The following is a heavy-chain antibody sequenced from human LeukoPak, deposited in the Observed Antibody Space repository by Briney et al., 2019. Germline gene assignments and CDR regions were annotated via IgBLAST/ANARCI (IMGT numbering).Heavy chain of an antibody. CDR2: INWNDGST. Sequence: GGSLRLSCAASGFTFSSYAMSWVRQAPGKGLEWVSGINWNDGSTGYADSVRGRFTISRDNAKNSLYLQMNSLRAEDTALYYCARRGPNWGSLYYFDYWGQGTLVTVSS. CDR3: ARRGPNWGSLYYFDY. J-gene: IGHJ4*02. CDR1: GFTFSSYA. V-gene: IGHV3-20*04. D-gene: IGHD7-27*01.